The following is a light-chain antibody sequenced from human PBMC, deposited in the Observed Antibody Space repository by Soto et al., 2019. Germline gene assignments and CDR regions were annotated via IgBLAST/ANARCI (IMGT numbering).Light chain of an antibody. J-gene: IGKJ1*01. CDR3: QQYGSSPRR. V-gene: IGKV3-20*01. CDR1: QSVSSSY. Sequence: EIVLAQSPGTLSLSPGERATLSCRASQSVSSSYLAWYQQKPGQAPRLLIYGASSRATGIPDRFSGSWSGTDFTLTISRLEPEDFAVYYCQQYGSSPRRFGQGTTVAI. CDR2: GAS.